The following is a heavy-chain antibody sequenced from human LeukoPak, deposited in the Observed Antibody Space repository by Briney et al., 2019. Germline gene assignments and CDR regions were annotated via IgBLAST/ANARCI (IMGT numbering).Heavy chain of an antibody. Sequence: SVKVSCKASGGTFSSYAISWVRHAPGQGLEWMGGIIPIFGTANYAQKFQGRVTITTDESTSTAYMELSSLRSEDTAVYYCARGETVTTFYYMDVWGKGTTVTVSS. CDR3: ARGETVTTFYYMDV. J-gene: IGHJ6*03. CDR1: GGTFSSYA. CDR2: IIPIFGTA. D-gene: IGHD4-11*01. V-gene: IGHV1-69*05.